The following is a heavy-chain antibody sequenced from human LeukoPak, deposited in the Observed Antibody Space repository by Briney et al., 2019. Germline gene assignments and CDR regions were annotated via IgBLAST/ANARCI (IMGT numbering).Heavy chain of an antibody. Sequence: GGSLRLSCAASGFTFSSYEMNWVRQAPGKGLEWVSYISSSGSTIYYADSVKGRFTISRDNAKDSLYLQMNSLRAEDTAVYYCARVDHLYYYMDVWGKGTTVTVSS. CDR3: ARVDHLYYYMDV. J-gene: IGHJ6*03. CDR1: GFTFSSYE. V-gene: IGHV3-48*03. D-gene: IGHD1-14*01. CDR2: ISSSGSTI.